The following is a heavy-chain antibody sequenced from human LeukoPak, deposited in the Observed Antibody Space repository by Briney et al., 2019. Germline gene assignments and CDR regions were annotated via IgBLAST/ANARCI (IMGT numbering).Heavy chain of an antibody. Sequence: GGSLRLSCAASGFTFDDYGMHWVRQPPGKGLEWVSGISWNSGNIGYADSVKGRFTISRDNAKNSLYLQMNSLRAEDTALHYCAKVDGYNSGWYDYWGQGTLVTVSS. V-gene: IGHV3-9*01. D-gene: IGHD6-19*01. J-gene: IGHJ4*02. CDR3: AKVDGYNSGWYDY. CDR1: GFTFDDYG. CDR2: ISWNSGNI.